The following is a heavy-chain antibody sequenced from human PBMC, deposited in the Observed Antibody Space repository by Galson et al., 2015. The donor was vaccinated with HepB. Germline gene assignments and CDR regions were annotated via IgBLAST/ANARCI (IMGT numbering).Heavy chain of an antibody. CDR1: GFTFSSSG. Sequence: LRLSCAASGFTFSSSGMNWVRQAPGKGLEWVSYITSSSSTIYYADSVKGRFTISRDNAKNSLYLQMNSLRAEDTAVYYCARDRFGRTYYYGSESPSCFVYWGQGTLVTVSS. D-gene: IGHD3-10*01. CDR2: ITSSSSTI. J-gene: IGHJ4*02. CDR3: ARDRFGRTYYYGSESPSCFVY. V-gene: IGHV3-48*01.